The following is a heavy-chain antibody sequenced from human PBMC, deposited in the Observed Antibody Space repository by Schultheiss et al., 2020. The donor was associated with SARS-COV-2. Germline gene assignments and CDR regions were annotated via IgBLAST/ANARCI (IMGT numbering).Heavy chain of an antibody. CDR1: GFTFDDYA. CDR3: ARDVPAAHPYCFDY. CDR2: ISSSSSYI. Sequence: GGSLRLSCAASGFTFDDYAMHWVRQAPGKGLEWVSSISSSSSYIYYADSVKGRFTISRDNAKNSLYLQMNSLRAEDTAVYYCARDVPAAHPYCFDYWGQGTLVTVSS. J-gene: IGHJ4*02. V-gene: IGHV3-21*01. D-gene: IGHD2-2*01.